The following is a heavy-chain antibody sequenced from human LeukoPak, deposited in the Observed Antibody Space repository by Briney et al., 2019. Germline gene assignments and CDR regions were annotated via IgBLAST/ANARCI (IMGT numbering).Heavy chain of an antibody. D-gene: IGHD2/OR15-2a*01. V-gene: IGHV4-59*08. J-gene: IGHJ4*02. CDR3: ARRDNSKVFDY. CDR2: IYYTGTT. Sequence: SETLSLTCTVSGASISSYYWSWVRQSPVKGLEWIGYIYYTGTTNYNPSLKSRVTISLDTSKNQFSLKLTSVTAADTAVYYCARRDNSKVFDYWGQGTLVTVSS. CDR1: GASISSYY.